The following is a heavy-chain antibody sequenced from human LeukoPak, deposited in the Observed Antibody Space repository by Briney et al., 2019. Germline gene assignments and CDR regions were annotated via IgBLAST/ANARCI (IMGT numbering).Heavy chain of an antibody. D-gene: IGHD3-3*01. CDR3: ARDSTVDFWSGYSNWFDP. CDR2: MYRGGGT. J-gene: IGHJ5*02. CDR1: GFTFSDHY. V-gene: IGHV3-66*01. Sequence: PGGSLRLSCAASGFTFSDHYMDWVRQAPGKGLEWVSVMYRGGGTYCADSVRGRFTISRDNSKNTMYLQMNSLRAEDTAVYYCARDSTVDFWSGYSNWFDPWGQGTLVTVSS.